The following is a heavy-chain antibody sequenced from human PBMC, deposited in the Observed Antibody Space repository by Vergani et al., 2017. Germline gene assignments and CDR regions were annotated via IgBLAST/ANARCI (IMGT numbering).Heavy chain of an antibody. CDR1: GGSISSYY. CDR2: IYYSGST. Sequence: QVQLQESGPGLVKPSETLSLTCTVSGGSISSYYWSWIRQPPGKGLEWIGYIYYSGSTNYNPSLKSRVTISVDTSKNQFSLKLSSVTAADTAVYYCARGPPALTTVTTVGDYYMDVWGKGTTVTVSS. CDR3: ARGPPALTTVTTVGDYYMDV. J-gene: IGHJ6*03. V-gene: IGHV4-59*01. D-gene: IGHD4-17*01.